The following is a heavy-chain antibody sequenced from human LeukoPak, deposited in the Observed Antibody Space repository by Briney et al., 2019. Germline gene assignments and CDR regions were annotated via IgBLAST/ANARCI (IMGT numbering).Heavy chain of an antibody. Sequence: ASVKVSCKASGYTFTGYYMHWVRQAPGQGREWMGWINPNSGGTNYAQKFQGRVTITRDTSISTAYMELSRLRSDDTAVYYCARDRSGELFLGYWGQGTLVTVSS. CDR1: GYTFTGYY. D-gene: IGHD3-10*01. CDR2: INPNSGGT. V-gene: IGHV1-2*02. CDR3: ARDRSGELFLGY. J-gene: IGHJ4*02.